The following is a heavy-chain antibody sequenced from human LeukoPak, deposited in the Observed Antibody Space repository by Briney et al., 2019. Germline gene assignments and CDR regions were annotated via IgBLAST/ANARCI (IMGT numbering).Heavy chain of an antibody. D-gene: IGHD6-19*01. J-gene: IGHJ4*02. CDR1: GDSVSTNSAA. CDR3: ARVAGYSSGWYSVGNFDY. V-gene: IGHV6-1*01. Sequence: SQTLSLTCAISGDSVSTNSAAWNWIRQSPSRGLEWLGRTYYRSKWYNDYALSVKSRITINPDTSKNQFSLQLNSVTPEDTAVYYCARVAGYSSGWYSVGNFDYWGQGTLVTVSS. CDR2: TYYRSKWYN.